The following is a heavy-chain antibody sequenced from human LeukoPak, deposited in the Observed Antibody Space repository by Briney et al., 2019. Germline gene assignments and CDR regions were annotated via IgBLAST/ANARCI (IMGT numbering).Heavy chain of an antibody. D-gene: IGHD3-10*01. CDR2: ISSSGSTI. CDR3: AKEVTYGGAAFDV. V-gene: IGHV3-11*04. CDR1: GFTFSDYY. J-gene: IGHJ3*01. Sequence: GGSLRLSCAASGFTFSDYYMSWIRQAPGKGLEWVSYISSSGSTIYYADSVKGRFTISRDNAKNSLYLQMNSLRVEDTAVYYCAKEVTYGGAAFDVWGQGTTVTVSS.